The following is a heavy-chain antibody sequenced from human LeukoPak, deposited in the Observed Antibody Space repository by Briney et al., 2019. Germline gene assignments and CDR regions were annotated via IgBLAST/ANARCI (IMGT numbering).Heavy chain of an antibody. V-gene: IGHV3-23*01. CDR2: ISSGGGRT. CDR3: AKNFWGITHHDGPIDY. J-gene: IGHJ4*02. D-gene: IGHD3-16*01. CDR1: GFTFSSYA. Sequence: GGSLRLSCAASGFTFSSYAMSWVRQAPGKGLDWVSDISSGGGRTHYADSVKGRFTISRDISKNTLYLQMNSLRAEDTAVYYCAKNFWGITHHDGPIDYWGREILVTVSS.